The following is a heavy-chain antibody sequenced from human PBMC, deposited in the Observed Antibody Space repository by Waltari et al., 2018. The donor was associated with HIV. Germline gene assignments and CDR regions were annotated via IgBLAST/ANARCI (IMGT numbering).Heavy chain of an antibody. CDR1: GLNFRSYW. Sequence: EVQLVESGGDLVQPGGSLSLSCAASGLNFRSYWRHWIRQIQGKGLVWVSHISTGGSDTSYLESVKGRFTISRDNAKNTLYLQMNSLRVEDTAIYYCTRDLCTYGHEFDYWGQGTLVTVAS. CDR2: ISTGGSDT. D-gene: IGHD3-16*01. V-gene: IGHV3-74*01. CDR3: TRDLCTYGHEFDY. J-gene: IGHJ4*02.